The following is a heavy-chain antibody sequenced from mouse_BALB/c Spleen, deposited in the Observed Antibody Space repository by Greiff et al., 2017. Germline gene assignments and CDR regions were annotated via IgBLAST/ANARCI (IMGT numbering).Heavy chain of an antibody. CDR2: IRLKSNNYAT. Sequence: EVHLVESGGGLVQPGGSMKLSCVASGFTFSNYWMNWVRQSPEKGLEWVAEIRLKSNNYATHYAESVKGRFTISRDDSKSSVYLQMNNLRAEDTGIYYCTRNGSGFAYWGQGTLVTVSA. CDR3: TRNGSGFAY. J-gene: IGHJ3*01. CDR1: GFTFSNYW. D-gene: IGHD1-1*01. V-gene: IGHV6-6*02.